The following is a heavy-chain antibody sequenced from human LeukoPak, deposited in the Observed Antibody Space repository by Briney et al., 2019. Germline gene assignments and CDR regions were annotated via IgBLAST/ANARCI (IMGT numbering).Heavy chain of an antibody. Sequence: ASVKVSCKASGYTFTGYYMHWGRQAPGQGLEWMGWINPNSGGTNYAQKFQGRVTMTRDTSISTAYMELSRLRSDDTAVYYCAREPPRGSSGTIFLEYFQHWGQGTLVTVSS. V-gene: IGHV1-2*02. CDR1: GYTFTGYY. J-gene: IGHJ1*01. D-gene: IGHD1-14*01. CDR2: INPNSGGT. CDR3: AREPPRGSSGTIFLEYFQH.